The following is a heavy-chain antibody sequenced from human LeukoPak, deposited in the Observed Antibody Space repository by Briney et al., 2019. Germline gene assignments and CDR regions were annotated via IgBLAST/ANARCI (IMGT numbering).Heavy chain of an antibody. CDR3: ARAAPYYYGSGSYLTFDY. CDR2: MYASGST. CDR1: RGSISRGNYY. Sequence: SETLSLTCTVSRGSISRGNYYWSWIRQPAGKAMEWIGRMYASGSTNYNPSFESRVSISPGAAENQFSLTLSSVTAADTAVYYCARAAPYYYGSGSYLTFDYWGQGTLVTVSS. V-gene: IGHV4-61*02. D-gene: IGHD3-10*01. J-gene: IGHJ4*02.